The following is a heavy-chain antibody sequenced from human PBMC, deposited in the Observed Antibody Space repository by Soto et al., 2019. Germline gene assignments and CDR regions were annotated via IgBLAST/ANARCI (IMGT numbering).Heavy chain of an antibody. J-gene: IGHJ4*02. CDR1: GFTFSSYA. Sequence: EVQLLESGGGLVEPGGSLRLSCEASGFTFSSYAMSWVRQAPGKGLEWVSTITGNGRNTFYPDSVKGRFTISRDNSKNTVYLQVHSLRGDDTAAYYCAKDPGYCSSTSCPWYFDFWGQGTLVTVYS. D-gene: IGHD2-2*01. CDR2: ITGNGRNT. CDR3: AKDPGYCSSTSCPWYFDF. V-gene: IGHV3-23*01.